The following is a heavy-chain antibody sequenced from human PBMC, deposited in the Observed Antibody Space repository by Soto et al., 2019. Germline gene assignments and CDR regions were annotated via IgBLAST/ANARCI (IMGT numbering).Heavy chain of an antibody. V-gene: IGHV5-51*01. J-gene: IGHJ4*02. Sequence: GGSLRLSCKASGYSFTNYWIGWVRQMPGKGLEWMGIIYPGDSDTKYSPSFQGQVTISADTSINTAYLQWSSLRASDTAIYYCARPGRGSSSYFDYWGQGTLVTVSS. CDR1: GYSFTNYW. CDR2: IYPGDSDT. CDR3: ARPGRGSSSYFDY. D-gene: IGHD6-6*01.